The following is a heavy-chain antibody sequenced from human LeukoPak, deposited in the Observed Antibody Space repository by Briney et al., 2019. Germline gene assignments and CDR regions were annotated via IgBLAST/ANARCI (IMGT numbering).Heavy chain of an antibody. V-gene: IGHV4-59*01. D-gene: IGHD5-18*01. Sequence: KPSETLSLTCTVSGGSISSYYWSWIRQPPGKGLEWIGYIYYSGSTNYNPSLKSRVTISVDTSKNQFSLKLSSVTAADTAVYYWARGEYSYVPYYFDYWGQGTLVTVSS. CDR2: IYYSGST. CDR3: ARGEYSYVPYYFDY. CDR1: GGSISSYY. J-gene: IGHJ4*02.